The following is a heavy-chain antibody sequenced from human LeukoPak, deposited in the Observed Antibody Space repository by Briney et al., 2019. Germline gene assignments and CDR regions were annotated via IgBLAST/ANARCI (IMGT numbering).Heavy chain of an antibody. V-gene: IGHV3-9*01. CDR3: AKDIVDYGDYLGAFDI. Sequence: GRSLRLSCAASGLTFGDYAMHWVRQAPGKGLEWVSGISWNSGSIGYADSVKGRFTISRDNAKNPLYLQMNSLRAEDTALYYCAKDIVDYGDYLGAFDIWGQATMVTVSS. CDR1: GLTFGDYA. CDR2: ISWNSGSI. D-gene: IGHD4-17*01. J-gene: IGHJ3*02.